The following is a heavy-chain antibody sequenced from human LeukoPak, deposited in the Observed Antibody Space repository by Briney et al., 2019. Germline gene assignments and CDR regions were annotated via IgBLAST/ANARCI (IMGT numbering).Heavy chain of an antibody. CDR2: IKPDGGEK. CDR3: ASGYLWSGLLEY. V-gene: IGHV3-7*01. CDR1: GFTFSSYM. J-gene: IGHJ4*02. Sequence: GGSLGLSCAASGFTFSSYMMTWVRQAPGKGQEWVANIKPDGGEKFYVDSVRGRFTISRDNAKNSLYLQMNSLRAEDTAVYYCASGYLWSGLLEYWGQGTMVIVSS. D-gene: IGHD3-3*01.